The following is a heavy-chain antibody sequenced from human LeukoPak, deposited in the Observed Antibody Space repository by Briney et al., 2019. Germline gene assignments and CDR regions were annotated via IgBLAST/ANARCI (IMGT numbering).Heavy chain of an antibody. J-gene: IGHJ5*02. CDR1: GFTFSSYA. CDR2: MSYDGSNK. D-gene: IGHD2-21*01. V-gene: IGHV3-30*14. Sequence: GGSLRLSCAASGFTFSSYAMHWVRQAPGKGLEWVAVMSYDGSNKYYADSVKGRFTISRDNSKNTLYLQMNSLRAEDTAVYYCARTPSLIFDPWGQGTLVTVSS. CDR3: ARTPSLIFDP.